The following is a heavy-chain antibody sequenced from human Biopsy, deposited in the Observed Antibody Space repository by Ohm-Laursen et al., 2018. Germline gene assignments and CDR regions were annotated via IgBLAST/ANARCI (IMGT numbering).Heavy chain of an antibody. V-gene: IGHV4-59*02. CDR2: IYYSGMT. CDR1: GDSVTNYY. Sequence: SDTLSLTCTVSGDSVTNYYWSWIRQPPGKGLEWIGYIYYSGMTNYNPSLQSLVTISVDTSRNQVSLTLSSVTAADTAVYYCARDSGILNYGNYKYYHYYGMDVWGQGTQVTVSS. D-gene: IGHD4-11*01. CDR3: ARDSGILNYGNYKYYHYYGMDV. J-gene: IGHJ6*02.